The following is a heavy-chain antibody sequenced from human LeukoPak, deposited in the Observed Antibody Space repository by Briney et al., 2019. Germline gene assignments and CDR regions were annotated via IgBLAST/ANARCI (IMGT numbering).Heavy chain of an antibody. CDR1: GYSFTRYY. CDR3: ARGGLNIALRPGSGLDP. D-gene: IGHD3-10*01. CDR2: IKSHNSDT. Sequence: GASVKLSCRASGYSFTRYYILWVRQAPGQGLECMGCIKSHNSDTKYAEDLKGRFTMHRDISNSTGYMELRRLRSGETDVYYCARGGLNIALRPGSGLDPWGQGTPLIVSS. V-gene: IGHV1-2*02. J-gene: IGHJ5*02.